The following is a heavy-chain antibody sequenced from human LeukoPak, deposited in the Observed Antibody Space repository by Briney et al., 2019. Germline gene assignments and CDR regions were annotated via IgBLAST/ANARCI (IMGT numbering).Heavy chain of an antibody. CDR3: ARRGIY. CDR1: GGSFSSHY. Sequence: SETLSLTCGVSGGSFSSHYWTWIRQPPGKGLEWIGSFYYRGTTYYNPSLKSRVTVSVDTSKNQFSLKLSSVTAADTAVYFCARRGIYWGQGTLVTVSS. D-gene: IGHD3-16*01. V-gene: IGHV4-39*01. J-gene: IGHJ4*02. CDR2: FYYRGTT.